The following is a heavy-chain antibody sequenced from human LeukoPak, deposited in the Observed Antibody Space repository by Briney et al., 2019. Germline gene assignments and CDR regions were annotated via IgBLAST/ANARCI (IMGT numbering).Heavy chain of an antibody. Sequence: SETLSLTCTVSGGSISSSSYYWGWIRQPPGKGLEWIGSIYYSGSSYYNPSLKSRVTISVDTSKNQFSLKLSSVTAADTAVYYCARESNWFDPWGQGTLVTVSS. CDR1: GGSISSSSYY. CDR2: IYYSGSS. V-gene: IGHV4-39*07. J-gene: IGHJ5*02. CDR3: ARESNWFDP.